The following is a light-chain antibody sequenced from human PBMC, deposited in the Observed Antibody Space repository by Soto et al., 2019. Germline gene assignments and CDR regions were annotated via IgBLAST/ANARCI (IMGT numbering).Light chain of an antibody. CDR1: IDTVTTSHW. CDR3: LLSYNGAPAV. Sequence: QTVVTQESSLTVSPGGTVTLTCDSSIDTVTTSHWPYWVQQKPGQAPKTLIYDTTNRHSWTPARVSSSILGGKAALILSGAQPEDEAEYYCLLSYNGAPAVFGGGTQLTVL. V-gene: IGLV7-46*01. CDR2: DTT. J-gene: IGLJ7*01.